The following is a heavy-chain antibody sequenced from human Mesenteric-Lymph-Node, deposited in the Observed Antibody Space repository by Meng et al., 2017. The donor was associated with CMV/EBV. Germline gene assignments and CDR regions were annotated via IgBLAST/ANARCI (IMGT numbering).Heavy chain of an antibody. CDR3: ARVNLEMATVGYFDY. D-gene: IGHD5-24*01. Sequence: GGSLRLSCAGSGFSTYSMNWVRQAPGKGLEWVASISSVSSFIYYADSVKGRFTVSRDNAKNSLYLEMNSLRAEDTAVYYCARVNLEMATVGYFDYWGQGTLVTVS. J-gene: IGHJ4*02. CDR2: ISSVSSFI. CDR1: GFSTYS. V-gene: IGHV3-21*06.